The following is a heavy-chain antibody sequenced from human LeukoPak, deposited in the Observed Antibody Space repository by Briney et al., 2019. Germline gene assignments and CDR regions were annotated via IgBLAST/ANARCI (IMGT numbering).Heavy chain of an antibody. CDR1: GFTVSTNH. CDR3: ARDREVVTAKAQMDV. D-gene: IGHD2-21*02. Sequence: PGGSLRLSCAVSGFTVSTNHMSWVRQAPGKGLEWVSVIYQDGNTYYTDSVKGRFTISRDNSKNTLFLQMNSLRAEDTAMYYCARDREVVTAKAQMDVWGKGTTATVSS. CDR2: IYQDGNT. J-gene: IGHJ6*04. V-gene: IGHV3-53*01.